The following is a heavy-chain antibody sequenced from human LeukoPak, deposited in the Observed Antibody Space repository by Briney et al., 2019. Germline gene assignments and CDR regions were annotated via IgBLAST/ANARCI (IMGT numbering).Heavy chain of an antibody. CDR2: INHSGST. D-gene: IGHD6-19*01. J-gene: IGHJ4*02. Sequence: SETLSLTCAVYGGSFSGYYWSWIRQPPGKGLEWIGEINHSGSTNYNPSLKSRVTISVDTSKNQFSLKLSSVTAADTAVYYCAGIAVAATGYWGQGTLVTVSS. CDR3: AGIAVAATGY. CDR1: GGSFSGYY. V-gene: IGHV4-34*01.